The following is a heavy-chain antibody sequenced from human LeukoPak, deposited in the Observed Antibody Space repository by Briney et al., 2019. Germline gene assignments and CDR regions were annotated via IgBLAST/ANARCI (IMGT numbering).Heavy chain of an antibody. J-gene: IGHJ4*02. D-gene: IGHD3-16*01. Sequence: PGGSLRLSCEASGFTFTSYNMNWVRQAPGKGLEWVSSISSSRSYIYYADSMKGRITISRDNAKNSLYLQMNSLRSEDTAVYYCARDKGGIGHYFDYWGQGTLVTVSS. CDR1: GFTFTSYN. V-gene: IGHV3-21*01. CDR3: ARDKGGIGHYFDY. CDR2: ISSSRSYI.